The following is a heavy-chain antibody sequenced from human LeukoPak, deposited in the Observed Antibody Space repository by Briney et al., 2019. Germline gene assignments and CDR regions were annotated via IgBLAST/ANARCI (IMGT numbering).Heavy chain of an antibody. CDR2: ISSSSSYI. Sequence: GGSLRLSCAASGFTFSSYSMNWVRQAPGKGLEWVSSISSSSSYIYYADSVKGRFTISRDNAKNSLYLQMNSLRAEDTAVYYCARVRGYYDSSGSNWFDPWGQGTLVTVSS. D-gene: IGHD3-22*01. CDR3: ARVRGYYDSSGSNWFDP. CDR1: GFTFSSYS. J-gene: IGHJ5*02. V-gene: IGHV3-21*01.